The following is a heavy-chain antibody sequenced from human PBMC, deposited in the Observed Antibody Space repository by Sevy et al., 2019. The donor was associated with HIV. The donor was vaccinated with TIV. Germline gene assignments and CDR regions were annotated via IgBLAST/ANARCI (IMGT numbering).Heavy chain of an antibody. CDR2: ISWNSATI. J-gene: IGHJ4*02. V-gene: IGHV3-9*03. Sequence: GGSLRLSCAASGFTFDDYGMHWVRQAPGKGLEWVSGISWNSATIVYADSAKGRFTISRDNARNSLYLQMNSLRVEDMAFYCCAKGAGSSLLSAIAYWGQGTLVTVSS. CDR3: AKGAGSSLLSAIAY. D-gene: IGHD2-15*01. CDR1: GFTFDDYG.